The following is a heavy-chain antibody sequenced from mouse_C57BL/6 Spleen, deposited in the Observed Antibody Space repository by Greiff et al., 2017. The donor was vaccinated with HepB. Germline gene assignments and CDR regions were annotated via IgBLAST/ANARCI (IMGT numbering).Heavy chain of an antibody. CDR2: INPNYGTT. V-gene: IGHV1-39*01. CDR1: GYSFTDYN. D-gene: IGHD1-1*01. Sequence: EVKLMESGPELVKPGASVKISCKASGYSFTDYNMNWVKQSNGKSLEWIGVINPNYGTTSYNQKFKGKATLTVDQSSSTAYMQLNSLTSEDSAVYYCARRRATVVPYAMDYWGQGTSVTVSS. CDR3: ARRRATVVPYAMDY. J-gene: IGHJ4*01.